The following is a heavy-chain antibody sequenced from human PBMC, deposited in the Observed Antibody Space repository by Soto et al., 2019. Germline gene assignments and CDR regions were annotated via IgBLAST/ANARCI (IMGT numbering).Heavy chain of an antibody. V-gene: IGHV5-51*01. CDR2: IYPGDSDT. CDR1: GYRFTNYW. D-gene: IGHD1-26*01. CDR3: ARHLYSGTYLAAHDI. J-gene: IGHJ3*02. Sequence: GESLKISCKGSGYRFTNYWIGWVRQMPGKGLEWMGIIYPGDSDTRYSPSFQGQVTISADKSITTAYLQWSSLKAPDTAMYYCARHLYSGTYLAAHDIWGQGTMVTVS.